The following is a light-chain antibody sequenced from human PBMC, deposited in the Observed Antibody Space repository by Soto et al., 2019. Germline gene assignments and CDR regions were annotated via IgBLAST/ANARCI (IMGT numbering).Light chain of an antibody. V-gene: IGKV3-11*01. Sequence: EIVLTQSPGTLSLSPGERATLSCRASQAVSTYVAWYQHKPGQAPRLLIYDASNRATGVPFRFSGSGSGTDFTLTVSSLEPEDFAVYYCQQRLLWPQTFGQGTKVDIK. CDR2: DAS. CDR1: QAVSTY. J-gene: IGKJ1*01. CDR3: QQRLLWPQT.